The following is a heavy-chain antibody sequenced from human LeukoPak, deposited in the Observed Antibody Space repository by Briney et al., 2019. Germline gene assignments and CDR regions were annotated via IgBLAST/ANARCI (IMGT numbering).Heavy chain of an antibody. V-gene: IGHV3-48*01. CDR3: ARSIRKGRYNWNYPVDY. CDR1: GFTFSSYS. J-gene: IGHJ4*02. D-gene: IGHD1-7*01. CDR2: ISSSSSTI. Sequence: GGSLRLSCAASGFTFSSYSMNWVRQAPGKGLEWVSYISSSSSTIYYADSVKGRFTISRDNAKNSLYLQMNSLRAEDTAVYYCARSIRKGRYNWNYPVDYWGQGTLVTVSS.